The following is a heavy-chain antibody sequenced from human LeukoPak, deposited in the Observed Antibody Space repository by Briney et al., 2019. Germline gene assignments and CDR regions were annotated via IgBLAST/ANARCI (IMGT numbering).Heavy chain of an antibody. V-gene: IGHV4-59*01. CDR3: ARYGGSSWPLPFDY. CDR1: GVSISSYY. CDR2: IYYSGST. J-gene: IGHJ4*02. D-gene: IGHD6-13*01. Sequence: PSETLSLTCTVSGVSISSYYWSWIPQPPGKGLEWIGYIYYSGSTNYNPSLKSRVTISVDTSKNQFSLKLSSVTAADTAVYYCARYGGSSWPLPFDYWGQGTLVTVSS.